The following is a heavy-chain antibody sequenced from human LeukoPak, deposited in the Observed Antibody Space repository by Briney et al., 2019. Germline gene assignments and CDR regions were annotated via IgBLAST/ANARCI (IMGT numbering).Heavy chain of an antibody. CDR1: GGTFNNYA. CDR2: IVPILGIA. CDR3: ARDQGDNSYGYYAIWYDFDV. Sequence: SVNVSCKASGGTFNNYAISWVRQAPGQGLEWMGRIVPILGIANYAQEFQGRLIITADKAKSSAYMEVSSLRSDDTAVYYCARDQGDNSYGYYAIWYDFDVWGQGTMVTVSS. V-gene: IGHV1-69*04. J-gene: IGHJ3*01. D-gene: IGHD5-18*01.